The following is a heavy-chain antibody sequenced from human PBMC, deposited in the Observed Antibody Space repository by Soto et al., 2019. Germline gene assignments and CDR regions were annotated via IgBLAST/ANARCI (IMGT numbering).Heavy chain of an antibody. Sequence: QVHLQLSGPGLVKPSQTLSLTCAISGDSVSSNSAGWNWIRQTPSRGLEWLGRTYYRSKWYDNYAVSVKSRITINPDTSKNQFSLQLNSVTPEYTAVYYCARGSWDDVTGHDYMDVWGKGTTVTVSS. D-gene: IGHD1-1*01. CDR2: TYYRSKWYD. CDR1: GDSVSSNSAG. CDR3: ARGSWDDVTGHDYMDV. V-gene: IGHV6-1*01. J-gene: IGHJ6*03.